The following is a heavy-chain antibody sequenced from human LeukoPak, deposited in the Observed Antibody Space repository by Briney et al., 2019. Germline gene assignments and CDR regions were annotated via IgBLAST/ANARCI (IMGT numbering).Heavy chain of an antibody. CDR3: ARGPYYYDSSGYPPGFDY. D-gene: IGHD3-22*01. CDR1: GYTFTGYY. Sequence: ASVKVSCKASGYTFTGYYMHWVRQAPGQGLEWMGRINPNSGGTNYAQKFQGRVTMTRDTSISTAYMELTRLRSDDTAVYYCARGPYYYDSSGYPPGFDYWGQGTLVTVSS. CDR2: INPNSGGT. V-gene: IGHV1-2*06. J-gene: IGHJ4*02.